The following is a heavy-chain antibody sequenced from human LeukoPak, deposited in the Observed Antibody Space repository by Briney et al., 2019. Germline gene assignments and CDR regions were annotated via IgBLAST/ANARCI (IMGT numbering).Heavy chain of an antibody. CDR3: ATPVRGIKGFDY. CDR2: IIPILGIA. CDR1: GGTFSSYT. J-gene: IGHJ4*02. Sequence: SVKVSCKVSGGTFSSYTISWVRQAPGQGLEWMGRIIPILGIANYAQKFQGRVTITADKSTSTAYMELSSLRSEDTAVYYCATPVRGIKGFDYWGQGTLVTVSS. D-gene: IGHD3-10*01. V-gene: IGHV1-69*02.